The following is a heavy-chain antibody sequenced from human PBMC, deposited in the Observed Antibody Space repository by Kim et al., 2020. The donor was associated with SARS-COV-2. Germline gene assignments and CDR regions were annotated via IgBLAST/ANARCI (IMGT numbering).Heavy chain of an antibody. CDR3: ARGPTDFDY. CDR1: GGSFSGYY. Sequence: SETLSLTCAVYGGSFSGYYWSWIRQPPGKGLEWIGEINHSGSTNYNPSLKSRVTISVDTSKNQFSLKLSSVTAADTAVYYCARGPTDFDYWGQGTLVTVS. V-gene: IGHV4-34*01. CDR2: INHSGST. J-gene: IGHJ4*02.